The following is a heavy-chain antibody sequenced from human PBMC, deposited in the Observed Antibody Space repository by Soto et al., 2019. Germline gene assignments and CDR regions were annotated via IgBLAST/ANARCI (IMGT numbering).Heavy chain of an antibody. CDR1: GGTFSIYA. Sequence: SVKVSCKASGGTFSIYAISCVLQSPLQGLEWMGGIIPIFGTANYAQKFQGRVTITADESTSTAYMELSSLRSEDTAVYYCARALRRDGYTPGWFDPWGQGTLVTVSS. J-gene: IGHJ5*02. CDR3: ARALRRDGYTPGWFDP. V-gene: IGHV1-69*13. CDR2: IIPIFGTA. D-gene: IGHD5-12*01.